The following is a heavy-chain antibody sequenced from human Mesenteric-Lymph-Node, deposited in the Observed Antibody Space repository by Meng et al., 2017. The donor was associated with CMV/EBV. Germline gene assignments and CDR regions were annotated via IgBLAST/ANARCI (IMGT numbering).Heavy chain of an antibody. J-gene: IGHJ4*02. CDR1: GGCFSGYY. Sequence: QVRVEEWGAGLLKPSAPLSLTCGGYGGCFSGYYWSWIRQPPGKGLEWIGEINHSGSTNYNPSLKSRVTISVDTSKNQFSLKLSSVTAADTAVYYCARHQRWLKSEGGFNYWGQGTLVTVSS. D-gene: IGHD4-23*01. CDR3: ARHQRWLKSEGGFNY. V-gene: IGHV4-34*01. CDR2: INHSGST.